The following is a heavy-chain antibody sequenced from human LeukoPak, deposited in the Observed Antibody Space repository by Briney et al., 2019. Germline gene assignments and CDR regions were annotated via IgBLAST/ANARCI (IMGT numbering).Heavy chain of an antibody. D-gene: IGHD6-19*01. Sequence: SETLSLTCTVSGGSINSYYWTWIRQPPGKGLEWIGYIYYSGNTNYNPSLKSRVTISIDTSKNQFSLKLSSVTAAVTAVYYCANRRAVAGIGYYFDYWGQGTLVTASS. J-gene: IGHJ4*02. V-gene: IGHV4-59*01. CDR3: ANRRAVAGIGYYFDY. CDR2: IYYSGNT. CDR1: GGSINSYY.